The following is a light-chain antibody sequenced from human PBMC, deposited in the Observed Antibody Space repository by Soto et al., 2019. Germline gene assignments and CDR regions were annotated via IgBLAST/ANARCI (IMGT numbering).Light chain of an antibody. V-gene: IGLV2-23*01. Sequence: QLVLTQPASVSGSPGQSITISCTGTSSDVGTYNLVSWYQQPPGKAPKLMIYEGSKRPSGVSNRFSGSKSGNTASLTISGLQAEDEADYYCCSYTTSATYVFGTGTKLTVL. CDR1: SSDVGTYNL. CDR3: CSYTTSATYV. J-gene: IGLJ1*01. CDR2: EGS.